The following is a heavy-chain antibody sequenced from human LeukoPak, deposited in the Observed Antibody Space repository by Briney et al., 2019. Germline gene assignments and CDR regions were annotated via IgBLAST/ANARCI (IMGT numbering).Heavy chain of an antibody. Sequence: SETLSLTCSVSGGSINVYYWNWIRQSPGKGLEWIGSISYSGSTNYNPSLKSRVTISMDTSKNRFSLKVTSVIPADTAMYYCARHRAEYWYFDLWGRGTLVTVSS. CDR2: ISYSGST. V-gene: IGHV4-59*01. CDR1: GGSINVYY. J-gene: IGHJ2*01. CDR3: ARHRAEYWYFDL. D-gene: IGHD6-6*01.